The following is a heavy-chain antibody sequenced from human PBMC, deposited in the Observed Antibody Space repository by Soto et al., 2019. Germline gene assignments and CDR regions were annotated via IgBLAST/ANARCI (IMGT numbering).Heavy chain of an antibody. CDR2: ISAYNGNT. Sequence: ASVNVSCKASGYTFTSYGISWVRQAPGQGLEWMGWISAYNGNTNYAQKLQGRVTMTTDTSTSTAYMELRSLRSDDTAVYYCARSYPNSGYSSGWSLYYYYDYGMDVWGQGTTVTVS. J-gene: IGHJ6*02. D-gene: IGHD6-19*01. CDR1: GYTFTSYG. CDR3: ARSYPNSGYSSGWSLYYYYDYGMDV. V-gene: IGHV1-18*01.